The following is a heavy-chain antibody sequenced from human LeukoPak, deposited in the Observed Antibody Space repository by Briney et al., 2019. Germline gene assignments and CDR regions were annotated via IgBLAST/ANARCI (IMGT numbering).Heavy chain of an antibody. CDR1: GFTFSTYG. V-gene: IGHV3-23*01. CDR3: AKDADMSVELVVISSFDS. J-gene: IGHJ4*02. Sequence: GGSLRLSCAASGFTFSTYGMNWVRQTPGKGLEWVSAISGSANRIYHADSVKGRFTISRDNSKNMLYLQMNSLRAEDTDLYYCAKDADMSVELVVISSFDSWGQGTLVTVSS. CDR2: ISGSANRI. D-gene: IGHD3-22*01.